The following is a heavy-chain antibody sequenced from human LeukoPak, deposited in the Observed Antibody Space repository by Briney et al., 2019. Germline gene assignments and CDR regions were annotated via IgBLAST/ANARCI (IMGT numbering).Heavy chain of an antibody. CDR1: GFTVYSYA. J-gene: IGHJ4*02. V-gene: IGHV3-23*01. CDR3: ASRVDTTLV. D-gene: IGHD1-1*01. Sequence: GGSLRLSCAPSGFTVYSYAMSWVREAPGKGLEWVSAIRGSGVATFYADSVKGRFTIPRDTSRNTLFRQMNSLSPEDRAVYFCASRVDTTLVWGQGTLGTVSS. CDR2: IRGSGVAT.